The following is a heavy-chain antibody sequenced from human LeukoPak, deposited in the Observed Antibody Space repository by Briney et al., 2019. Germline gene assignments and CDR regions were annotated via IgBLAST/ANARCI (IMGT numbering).Heavy chain of an antibody. D-gene: IGHD7-27*01. V-gene: IGHV3-23*01. Sequence: GGSLRLSCGTTGFIFRTYAMTWVRQAPGKGLEWVSTITDIGDRAFYIDSVRGRFTISRDDSKNTLYLQMNSLRAEDTAVYYCTKDQDFRLGSMDHWGQGTLVTVSS. CDR2: ITDIGDRA. CDR1: GFIFRTYA. J-gene: IGHJ4*02. CDR3: TKDQDFRLGSMDH.